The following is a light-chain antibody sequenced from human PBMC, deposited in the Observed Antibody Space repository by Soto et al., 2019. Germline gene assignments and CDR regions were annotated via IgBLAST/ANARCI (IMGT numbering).Light chain of an antibody. V-gene: IGLV1-47*01. J-gene: IGLJ2*01. Sequence: QSVLTQPPSASGTPGQRVTISCSGSSSNIGVNYVYWYQQLPGTAPKLLIYTNNQRPSGVPDRFSGSKSGTSASLAISGLRSEDEADYHCATWDDSLSGVVFCGGTKLTVL. CDR2: TNN. CDR1: SSNIGVNY. CDR3: ATWDDSLSGVV.